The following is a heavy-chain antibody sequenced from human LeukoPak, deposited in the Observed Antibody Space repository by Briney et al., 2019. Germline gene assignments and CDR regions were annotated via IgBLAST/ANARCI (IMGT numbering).Heavy chain of an antibody. J-gene: IGHJ3*01. V-gene: IGHV1-18*04. CDR2: ISAYNGNT. CDR3: ARDSITFGGVIVTL. D-gene: IGHD3-16*02. Sequence: GASVKVSCKASGYTFTSYGISWVRQAPGQGLEWMGWISAYNGNTNYAQKLQGRVTMTTDTSTSTAYMELRSLRSDDTAVYYYARDSITFGGVIVTLWGQGTMVTVSS. CDR1: GYTFTSYG.